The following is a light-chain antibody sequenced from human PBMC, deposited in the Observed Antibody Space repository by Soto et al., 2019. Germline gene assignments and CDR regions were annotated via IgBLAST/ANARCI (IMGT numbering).Light chain of an antibody. J-gene: IGKJ4*01. Sequence: EIALTQSPATLSLSPGERATLSCRASQSVSRYLAWYQQKPGQAPRLLIYDASNGATGIPARFSGSGSGTAFTFTISSLEPEDFAVYYCQQRGNWPSFGGGTKLEIK. CDR1: QSVSRY. CDR2: DAS. V-gene: IGKV3-11*01. CDR3: QQRGNWPS.